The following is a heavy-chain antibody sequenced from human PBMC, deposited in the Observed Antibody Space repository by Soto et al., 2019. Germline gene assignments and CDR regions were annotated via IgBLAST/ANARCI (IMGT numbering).Heavy chain of an antibody. V-gene: IGHV4-59*01. CDR1: GGSISSYY. J-gene: IGHJ5*02. Sequence: SETLSLTCTVSGGSISSYYWSWIRQPPGKGLEWIGYIYYSGSTNYNPSLKSRVTISVDTSKNQFYLKLSSVTAADTAVYYCARDANNWFDPWGQGTLVTVSS. CDR3: ARDANNWFDP. CDR2: IYYSGST.